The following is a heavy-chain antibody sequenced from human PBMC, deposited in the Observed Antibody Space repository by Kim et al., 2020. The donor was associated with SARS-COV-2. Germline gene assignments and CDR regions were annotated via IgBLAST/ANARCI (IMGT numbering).Heavy chain of an antibody. CDR3: AREGEGLYSSSAGGANFDY. CDR1: GYTFTGYY. CDR2: INPNSGGT. V-gene: IGHV1-2*02. Sequence: ASVKVSCKTSGYTFTGYYMHWVRQAPGQGLEWMGWINPNSGGTNYAQKFQGRVTMTRDTSISTAYMELSRLRSDDTAVYYCAREGEGLYSSSAGGANFDYWGQGILVTVSS. D-gene: IGHD6-6*01. J-gene: IGHJ4*02.